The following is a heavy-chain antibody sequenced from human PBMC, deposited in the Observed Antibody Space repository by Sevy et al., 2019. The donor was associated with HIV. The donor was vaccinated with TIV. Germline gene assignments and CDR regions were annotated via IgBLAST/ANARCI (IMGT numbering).Heavy chain of an antibody. D-gene: IGHD3-22*01. V-gene: IGHV3-7*01. Sequence: GGSQRLSCAASGFTFSSYWMTWVRQAPGKGLEWVANIKQDMSEKYYADSVKGRFTISRDNARNSLYLQMESLRAEDTAVYYCVRAQQVTMLVVIGGLYFDFWGQGTLVTVSS. CDR2: IKQDMSEK. J-gene: IGHJ4*02. CDR3: VRAQQVTMLVVIGGLYFDF. CDR1: GFTFSSYW.